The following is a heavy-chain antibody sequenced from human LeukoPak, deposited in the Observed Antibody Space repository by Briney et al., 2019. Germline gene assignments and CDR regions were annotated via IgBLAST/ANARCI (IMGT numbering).Heavy chain of an antibody. V-gene: IGHV3-23*01. J-gene: IGHJ4*02. CDR3: VKQWSYYFDQ. CDR2: ISGSGGST. D-gene: IGHD3-10*01. CDR1: GFTFSSYV. Sequence: PGGSLRLSCVASGFTFSSYVMSWVRQAPGKGLEWVSTISGSGGSTSYADSVKGRFAIARDNSKNMLYLQMNSLRPADTAVYYCVKQWSYYFDQWGQGTLVTVSS.